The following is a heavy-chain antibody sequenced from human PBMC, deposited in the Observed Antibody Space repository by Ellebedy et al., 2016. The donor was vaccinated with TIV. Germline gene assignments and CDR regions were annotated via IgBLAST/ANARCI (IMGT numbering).Heavy chain of an antibody. J-gene: IGHJ4*02. Sequence: GESLKISCAASGFTFSSYAMSWVRQAPGKGLEWVSAISGSGGSTYYADSVKGRFTISRDNAKNSLYLQMNSLRAEDTALYYCARDLPHWSIDYWGQGTLVTVSS. D-gene: IGHD2-8*02. CDR1: GFTFSSYA. V-gene: IGHV3-23*01. CDR2: ISGSGGST. CDR3: ARDLPHWSIDY.